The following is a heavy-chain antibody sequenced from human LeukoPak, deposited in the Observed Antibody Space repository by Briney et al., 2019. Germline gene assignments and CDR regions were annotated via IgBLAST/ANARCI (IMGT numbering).Heavy chain of an antibody. J-gene: IGHJ4*02. CDR3: ARETSEYYGSGSYYDY. D-gene: IGHD3-10*01. Sequence: ASVKVSCKASGYTFTSYDINWVRQATGQGLEWMGWMNPNSGNTGYAQKFQGRVTMTRNTSISTAYMELSSLRSEDTAVYYCARETSEYYGSGSYYDYWGQGTLVTVSS. V-gene: IGHV1-8*01. CDR2: MNPNSGNT. CDR1: GYTFTSYD.